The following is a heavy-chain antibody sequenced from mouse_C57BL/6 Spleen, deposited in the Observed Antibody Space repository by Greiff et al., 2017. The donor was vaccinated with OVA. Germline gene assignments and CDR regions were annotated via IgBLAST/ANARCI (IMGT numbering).Heavy chain of an antibody. V-gene: IGHV7-3*01. CDR3: ARYYYGSSYPDWYFDV. D-gene: IGHD1-1*01. Sequence: EVQLVESGGGLVQPGGSLSLSCAASGFTFTDYYMSWVRQLPGKALEWLGFIRNKANDYTTEYSASVKGRFTISRDNSQSILYLQMNALRAEDSATYYCARYYYGSSYPDWYFDVWGQGTTLTVSS. CDR1: GFTFTDYY. J-gene: IGHJ2*01. CDR2: IRNKANDYTT.